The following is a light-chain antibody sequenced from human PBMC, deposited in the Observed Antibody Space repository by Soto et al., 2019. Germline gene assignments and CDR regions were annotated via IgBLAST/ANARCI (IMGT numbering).Light chain of an antibody. CDR3: QQYDSSWT. CDR1: QSVPRHF. V-gene: IGKV3-20*01. Sequence: EIVLTQSPGTLSLSPGERAPLSCRASQSVPRHFLAWYQQKPGQAPILVIYGVSRRATGIPDRFSGSGSGTDFTLTISRLEPEDFAVYYCQQYDSSWTFGQGTKVEIK. J-gene: IGKJ1*01. CDR2: GVS.